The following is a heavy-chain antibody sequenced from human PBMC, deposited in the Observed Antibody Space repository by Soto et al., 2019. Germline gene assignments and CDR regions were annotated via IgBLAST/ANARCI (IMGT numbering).Heavy chain of an antibody. J-gene: IGHJ4*02. CDR2: IYYSGST. CDR1: GYSISSSNW. CDR3: ARSRDGVVDH. D-gene: IGHD2-15*01. V-gene: IGHV4-28*01. Sequence: QVQLQESGPGLVKPSDTLSLTCAVSGYSISSSNWWGWIRQPPGKGLEWIGYIYYSGSTYYNPSLKXRVRMXXDTSKSQFSLKLSSVTAVDTAVYYCARSRDGVVDHWGQGTLVTVSS.